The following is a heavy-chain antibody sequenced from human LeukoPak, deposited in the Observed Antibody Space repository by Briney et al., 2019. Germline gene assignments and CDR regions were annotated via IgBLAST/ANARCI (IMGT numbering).Heavy chain of an antibody. CDR3: ARASGGYIGLIDY. J-gene: IGHJ4*02. CDR2: IYYSGST. V-gene: IGHV4-39*01. Sequence: KTSETLSLTCTVSGGSISSSSYYWGWIRQPPGKELEWIGSIYYSGSTYYNPSLKSRVTISVDTSKNQFSLKLSSVTAADTAVYYCARASGGYIGLIDYWGQGTLVTVSS. D-gene: IGHD3-10*01. CDR1: GGSISSSSYY.